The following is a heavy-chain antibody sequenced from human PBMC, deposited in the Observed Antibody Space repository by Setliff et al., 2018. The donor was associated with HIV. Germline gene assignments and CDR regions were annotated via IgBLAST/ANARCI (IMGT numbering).Heavy chain of an antibody. CDR3: AREFLLGDLSFPAN. D-gene: IGHD3-16*02. CDR1: GYIFTNDP. V-gene: IGHV7-4-1*02. CDR2: VNTKTGNP. J-gene: IGHJ4*02. Sequence: GALVKVSCKASGYIFTNDPMNWVRQAPGQGLEWMGWVNTKTGNPTYAQDFTGRFVFSLDTSVNTAYLEISGLKIEDTAVYFCAREFLLGDLSFPANWGQGTLVTVSS.